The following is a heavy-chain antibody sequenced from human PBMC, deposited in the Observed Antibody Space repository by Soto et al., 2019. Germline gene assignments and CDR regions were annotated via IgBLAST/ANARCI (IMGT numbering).Heavy chain of an antibody. J-gene: IGHJ4*02. CDR2: ISYDGSNK. D-gene: IGHD3-9*01. CDR1: GFTFSSYG. CDR3: AKDDETYYDILTGYYTGTSGQDY. Sequence: GGSLRLSCAASGFTFSSYGMHWVRQAPGKGLEWVAVISYDGSNKYYADSVKGRFTISKDNSKNTLYLQMNSLRAEDTAVYYCAKDDETYYDILTGYYTGTSGQDYWGQGTLVTVSS. V-gene: IGHV3-30*18.